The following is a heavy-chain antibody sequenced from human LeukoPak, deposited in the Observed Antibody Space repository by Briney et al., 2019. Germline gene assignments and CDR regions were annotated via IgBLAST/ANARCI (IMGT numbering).Heavy chain of an antibody. D-gene: IGHD3-3*02. V-gene: IGHV1-46*01. CDR2: INPSGGST. CDR3: ARVLVRRPYYYYGMDV. J-gene: IGHJ6*02. CDR1: GYTFTSYY. Sequence: ASVKVSCKASGYTFTSYYMHWVRQAPGQGLEWMGIINPSGGSTSYAQKFQGRVTMTRDTSTSTVYMELSSLRSEDTAVYYCARVLVRRPYYYYGMDVWGQGTTVTVSS.